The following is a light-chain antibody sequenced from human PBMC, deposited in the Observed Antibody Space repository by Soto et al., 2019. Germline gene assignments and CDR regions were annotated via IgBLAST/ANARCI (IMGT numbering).Light chain of an antibody. CDR3: SSYGGNSNGVV. CDR2: EVT. Sequence: QSALTQPPSASGSPGQSVTISCTGTSSDIGAHNYVSWYQQYPGKAPKLMLFEVTKRSSGVPDRLSASKSGNTASLTVSGLQAEDGADYDCSSYGGNSNGVVFGGGTKLTVL. J-gene: IGLJ2*01. CDR1: SSDIGAHNY. V-gene: IGLV2-8*01.